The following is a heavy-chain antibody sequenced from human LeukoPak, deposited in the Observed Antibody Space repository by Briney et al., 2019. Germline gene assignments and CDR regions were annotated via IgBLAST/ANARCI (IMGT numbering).Heavy chain of an antibody. CDR2: IKTKTDGGTT. CDR3: ANIFGGNSHRSDY. V-gene: IGHV3-15*01. CDR1: GFTFSSAW. D-gene: IGHD4-23*01. Sequence: PGGSLRLFCAASGFTFSSAWMSWVRQAPGQGLEWLGRIKTKTDGGTTDYAAPVKGRFTISRDDSKDTLYLQMKSLKSDDTAVYYCANIFGGNSHRSDYWGQGTLVTVSS. J-gene: IGHJ4*02.